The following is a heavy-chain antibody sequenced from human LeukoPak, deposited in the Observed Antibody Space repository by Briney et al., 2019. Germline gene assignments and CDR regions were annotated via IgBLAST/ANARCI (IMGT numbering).Heavy chain of an antibody. CDR1: GGTFSSYA. D-gene: IGHD6-13*01. V-gene: IGHV1-69*06. CDR3: ARSQQDNWFDP. CDR2: IIPIFGTA. J-gene: IGHJ5*02. Sequence: ASVKVSCKASGGTFSSYAISWVRQAPGQGLEWMGGIIPIFGTANYAQKFQGRVTITADKSTSTAYMELSSLRSEDTAVYYCARSQQDNWFDPWGQGTLSPSPQ.